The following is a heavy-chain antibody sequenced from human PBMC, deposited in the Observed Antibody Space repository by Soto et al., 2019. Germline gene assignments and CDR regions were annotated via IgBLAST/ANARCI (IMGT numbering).Heavy chain of an antibody. CDR3: ASNLPNNDDSAGYSAF. V-gene: IGHV1-69*02. CDR2: IIPILRKA. Sequence: QVQLVQSGAEVKKPGSSVKVSCKVSGGTFSTQTINWVRQAPGQGLEWLGGIIPILRKANYAQKFQGRVTILADRSPSTGYMELSSLRSEDTAVYYCASNLPNNDDSAGYSAFWGQGTQVTVSS. J-gene: IGHJ4*02. CDR1: GGTFSTQT. D-gene: IGHD3-22*01.